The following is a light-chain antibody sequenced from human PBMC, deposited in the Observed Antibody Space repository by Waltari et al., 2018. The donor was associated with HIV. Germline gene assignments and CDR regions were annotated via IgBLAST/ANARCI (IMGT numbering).Light chain of an antibody. Sequence: DIVMTQSPLSLPVTPGQPASISCRSSQSLLHSNGYTYLDWYLPKPGQSPQLLIYLGSNRASGVPDRFSGSGSDTDFTLKISRVEAEDVGVYYCMQSLQIILTFGGGTKVEIK. CDR2: LGS. J-gene: IGKJ4*01. CDR3: MQSLQIILT. V-gene: IGKV2-28*01. CDR1: QSLLHSNGYTY.